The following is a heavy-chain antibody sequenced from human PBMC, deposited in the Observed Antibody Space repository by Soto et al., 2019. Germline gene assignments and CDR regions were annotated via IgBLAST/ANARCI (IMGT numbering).Heavy chain of an antibody. CDR3: ARVTDYSGTWSDP. J-gene: IGHJ5*02. CDR1: RFALASRC. D-gene: IGHD4-4*01. CDR2: ISAYNGNT. Sequence: VPVEATWKESRFALASRCRWCVRQAPGQGLEWMGWISAYNGNTNYAQKLQGRVTMTTDTSTSTAYMELRSLRSDDTAVYYCARVTDYSGTWSDPWGQGSLVTVSS. V-gene: IGHV1-18*01.